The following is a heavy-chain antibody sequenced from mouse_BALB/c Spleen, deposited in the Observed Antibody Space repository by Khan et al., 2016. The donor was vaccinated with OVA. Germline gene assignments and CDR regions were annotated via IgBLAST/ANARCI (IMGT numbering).Heavy chain of an antibody. CDR3: ARVFYCNPFAY. CDR2: ISDGGSYN. V-gene: IGHV5-4*02. D-gene: IGHD2-1*01. J-gene: IGHJ3*01. Sequence: EVELVESGGGLVKPGGSLKLSCAASGFTFSDYYMYWVRQTPEKRLEWVATISDGGSYNYYLDSVKGRFTISRDDAKNNLYLQMNSLKSSYTAMYYCARVFYCNPFAYWHQGTLVTVST. CDR1: GFTFSDYY.